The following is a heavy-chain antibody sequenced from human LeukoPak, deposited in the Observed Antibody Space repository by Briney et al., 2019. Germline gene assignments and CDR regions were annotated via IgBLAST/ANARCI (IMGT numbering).Heavy chain of an antibody. CDR3: ASRSDSSGYWFSQNYYYYYGMDV. CDR2: IYYSGST. J-gene: IGHJ6*02. V-gene: IGHV4-39*01. Sequence: PSETLSLTCTVSGVSISSSYYYWGWIRQPPGKGLEWIGSIYYSGSTYYNPSLKSRVTISVDTSKNQFPLKLRSVTAADTAVYYCASRSDSSGYWFSQNYYYYYGMDVWGQGTTVTVSS. D-gene: IGHD3-22*01. CDR1: GVSISSSYYY.